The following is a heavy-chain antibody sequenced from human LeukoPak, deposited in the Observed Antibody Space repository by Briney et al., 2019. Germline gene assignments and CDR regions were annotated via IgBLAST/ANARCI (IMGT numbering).Heavy chain of an antibody. CDR2: IYYSGST. CDR3: ARVKYDILTGYLSPLDY. D-gene: IGHD3-9*01. V-gene: IGHV4-39*07. J-gene: IGHJ4*02. Sequence: SETLSLTCTVSGGSISSSSYYWGWIRQPPGKGLEWIGSIYYSGSTYYNPSLKSRVTISVDTSKNQFSLKLSSVTAADTAMYYCARVKYDILTGYLSPLDYWGQGTLVTVSS. CDR1: GGSISSSSYY.